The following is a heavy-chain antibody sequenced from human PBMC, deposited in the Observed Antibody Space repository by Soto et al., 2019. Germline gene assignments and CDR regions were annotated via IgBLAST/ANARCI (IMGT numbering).Heavy chain of an antibody. CDR2: IYHSGSA. CDR1: GDSVSSRFW. D-gene: IGHD6-13*01. CDR3: ARYNAASGTYYFDY. J-gene: IGHJ4*02. Sequence: SETLSLTCAVSGDSVSSRFWWSWVRHSPGKGLEWIGEIYHSGSANYNPSLKSRVTMSVDNSKNQLSLKLNSVTAADTAVYYCARYNAASGTYYFDYWGQGTLVTVSS. V-gene: IGHV4-4*02.